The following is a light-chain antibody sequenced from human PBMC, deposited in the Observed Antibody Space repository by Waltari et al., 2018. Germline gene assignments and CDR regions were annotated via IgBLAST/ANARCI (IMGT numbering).Light chain of an antibody. CDR3: QQYDNLPLN. J-gene: IGKJ4*01. Sequence: DIQMTQSPSSLSASVGDRVTITCQAGQDISNHLNWYQQKLGKAPKLLIYHASNLEAGVALRFSGSGYGTYFTFPINSLQLEDIATYYCQQYDNLPLNFGGGTKVANK. CDR2: HAS. CDR1: QDISNH. V-gene: IGKV1-33*01.